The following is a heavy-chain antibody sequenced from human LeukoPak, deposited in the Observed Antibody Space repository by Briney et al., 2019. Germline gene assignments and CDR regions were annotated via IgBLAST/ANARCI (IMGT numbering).Heavy chain of an antibody. CDR3: ARGGPHGSGSLLGFDF. V-gene: IGHV1-69*06. J-gene: IGHJ4*02. CDR2: IIPVYGTT. Sequence: ASVKVSCMASGGPLSSYAINWVRQAPGQGLEWMGGIIPVYGTTNFTQRFLGRVTITADKSTSTVYMELNSLRSTDTALYFCARGGPHGSGSLLGFDFWGQGTLVTVSS. D-gene: IGHD3-10*01. CDR1: GGPLSSYA.